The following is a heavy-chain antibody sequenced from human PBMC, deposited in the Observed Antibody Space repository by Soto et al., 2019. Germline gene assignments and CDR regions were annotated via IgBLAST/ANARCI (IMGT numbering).Heavy chain of an antibody. CDR3: ADETKSYFYGMDV. J-gene: IGHJ6*02. Sequence: QVQLVESGGGVVQPGRSLRLSCAASGLTFSSSAMHWVRQAPGKGLEWVALISYDGSNKYYVDSVKGRFTISRDNSKNTLDQQMNSLREEDTAVYYCADETKSYFYGMDVWGQGNTVTVSS. V-gene: IGHV3-30*03. CDR1: GLTFSSSA. CDR2: ISYDGSNK.